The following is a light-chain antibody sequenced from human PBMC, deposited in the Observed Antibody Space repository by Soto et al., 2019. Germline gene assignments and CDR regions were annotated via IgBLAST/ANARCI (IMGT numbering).Light chain of an antibody. CDR2: GAS. CDR1: QSVGSN. Sequence: EIVMTQSPATLSVSPGERATLSCRASQSVGSNLAWYQQKPGQAPRLLIYGASTRATGIPARFSGSGSGTEFTLTISSLQSEDFAVYYCQHYNDWSTFGQGTRLEIK. CDR3: QHYNDWST. J-gene: IGKJ5*01. V-gene: IGKV3-15*01.